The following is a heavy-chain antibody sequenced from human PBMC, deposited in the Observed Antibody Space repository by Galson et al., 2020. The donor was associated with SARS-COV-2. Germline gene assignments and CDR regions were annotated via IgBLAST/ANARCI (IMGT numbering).Heavy chain of an antibody. D-gene: IGHD2-2*01. CDR3: ARAPGIVVVPAAHRTKYYGMDV. J-gene: IGHJ6*02. V-gene: IGHV1-46*01. CDR1: GYTFTSYY. Sequence: ASVKVSCKASGYTFTSYYMHWVRQSPGQGLEWMGIINPSGGSTSYAQKFQGRVTMTRDTSTSTVYMELSSLRSEDTAVYYCARAPGIVVVPAAHRTKYYGMDVWGQGTTVTVSS. CDR2: INPSGGST.